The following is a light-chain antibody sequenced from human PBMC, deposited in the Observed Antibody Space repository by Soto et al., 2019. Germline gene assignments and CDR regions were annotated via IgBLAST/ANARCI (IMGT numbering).Light chain of an antibody. CDR1: QSVSSY. Sequence: EIVLTQSPATLSLSPGERATLSCRASQSVSSYLAWYQQKPGQAPRLLIYGASSRATGIPDRFSGSGSGAEFTLTISRLEPEDFAVYYCQQYGGLPRTFGQGTKV. V-gene: IGKV3-20*01. CDR3: QQYGGLPRT. J-gene: IGKJ1*01. CDR2: GAS.